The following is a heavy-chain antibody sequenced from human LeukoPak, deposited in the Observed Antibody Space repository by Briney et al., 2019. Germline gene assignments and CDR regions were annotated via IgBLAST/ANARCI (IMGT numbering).Heavy chain of an antibody. D-gene: IGHD3-22*01. CDR1: GGSINSGNYF. Sequence: SETLSLTCSVSGGSINSGNYFWGWIRQPPGKGLEWIGSIYYSGKTYYNPSLKSRVTISVDTSKNQFSLKLSSVTAADTAVYYCARIPRWGYYYDSSGYRRPTNDYWGQGTLVTVSS. CDR3: ARIPRWGYYYDSSGYRRPTNDY. CDR2: IYYSGKT. J-gene: IGHJ4*02. V-gene: IGHV4-39*01.